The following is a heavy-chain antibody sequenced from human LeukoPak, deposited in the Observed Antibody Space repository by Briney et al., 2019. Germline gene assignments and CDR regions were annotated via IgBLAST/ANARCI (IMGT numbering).Heavy chain of an antibody. CDR2: ISSSSSYI. Sequence: GGSLRLSCAASGFTFSSYSMNWVRQAPGKGLEWVSSISSSSSYIYYADSLKGRFTISRDNAKNSLYLQMNSLRAEDTAVYYCAKDKHYCSSTSCYLYYFDYWGQGSLVTVSS. V-gene: IGHV3-21*04. CDR3: AKDKHYCSSTSCYLYYFDY. CDR1: GFTFSSYS. D-gene: IGHD2-2*01. J-gene: IGHJ4*02.